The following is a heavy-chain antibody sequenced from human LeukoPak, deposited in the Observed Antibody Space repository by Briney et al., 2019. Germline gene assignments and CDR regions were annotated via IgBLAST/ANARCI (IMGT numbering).Heavy chain of an antibody. CDR1: GYTFTNYY. D-gene: IGHD1-7*01. CDR2: INPSGGST. CDR3: ARDQNWNYEY. J-gene: IGHJ4*02. V-gene: IGHV1-46*01. Sequence: ASVKVSCKASGYTFTNYYIHWVRQAPGQGLKWMGLINPSGGSTSYAQKFQGRVTMTRDTSTSTVYMELSSLRSEDTAVYYCARDQNWNYEYWGQGILVTVSS.